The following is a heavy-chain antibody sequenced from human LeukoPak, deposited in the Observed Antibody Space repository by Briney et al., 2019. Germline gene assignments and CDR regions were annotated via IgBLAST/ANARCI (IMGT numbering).Heavy chain of an antibody. CDR1: EFTVTGQE. V-gene: IGHV3-53*01. Sequence: GGSLRLSCAASEFTVTGQEMSWVRQAPGKGLEWVSVLYSGGNTYYADSVKGRFTISSDHSKNTLYLQMNSLRAEDTAIYYCARIGHDLYQTFDSWGHGTLITVSS. CDR3: ARIGHDLYQTFDS. CDR2: LYSGGNT. J-gene: IGHJ5*01. D-gene: IGHD2-2*01.